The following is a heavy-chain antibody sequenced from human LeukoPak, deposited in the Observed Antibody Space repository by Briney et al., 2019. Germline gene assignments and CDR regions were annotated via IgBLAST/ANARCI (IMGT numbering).Heavy chain of an antibody. CDR2: IYYSGST. CDR1: GGSISSYY. D-gene: IGHD2/OR15-2a*01. Sequence: PSETLSLTCTVSGGSISSYYWSWIRQPPGKGLEWIGYIYYSGSTNYNPSLKSRVTISVDTSKNQFSLKLSSVTAADTAVYYCASMKYFTASWGQGTLVTVSS. V-gene: IGHV4-59*01. J-gene: IGHJ4*02. CDR3: ASMKYFTAS.